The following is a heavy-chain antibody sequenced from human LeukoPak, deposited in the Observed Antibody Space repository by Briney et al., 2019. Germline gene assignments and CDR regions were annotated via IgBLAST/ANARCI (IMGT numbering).Heavy chain of an antibody. J-gene: IGHJ4*02. V-gene: IGHV1-2*02. CDR1: GYTFTGYY. Sequence: ASVKVSCKASGYTFTGYYMHWVRQAPGQGLEWMGWINPNSGGTNYAQKFQGRVTMTRDTSISTAYMELSRLRSDDTAVYYCARDLVVEMATITSYWGQGTLVTVSS. CDR2: INPNSGGT. D-gene: IGHD5-24*01. CDR3: ARDLVVEMATITSY.